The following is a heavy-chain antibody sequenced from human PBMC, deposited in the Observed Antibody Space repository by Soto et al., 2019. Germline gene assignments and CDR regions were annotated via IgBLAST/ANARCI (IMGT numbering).Heavy chain of an antibody. CDR3: AGQYYDILTGYYRFDY. D-gene: IGHD3-9*01. V-gene: IGHV1-8*01. CDR1: GYTFTSYY. CDR2: MNPNSGNT. J-gene: IGHJ4*02. Sequence: QVQLVQSGAEVKKPGASVKVSCKASGYTFTSYYINWVRQATGQGLEWMGWMNPNSGNTGYAQKFQGRVTMTRNTSISTAYMELSSLRSEDTAVYYCAGQYYDILTGYYRFDYWGQGTLVTVSS.